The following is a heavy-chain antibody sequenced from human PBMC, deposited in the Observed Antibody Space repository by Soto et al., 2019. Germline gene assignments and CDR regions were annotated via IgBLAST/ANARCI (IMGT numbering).Heavy chain of an antibody. Sequence: EMQLVESGGGLVQPGGSLRLSCAASGFTVSSNYMGWVRQAPGKGLEWVSVVYSGGTAYYADSVKGRFTASRDNSKNTLSLQMNSLRAEDTAVYYCARWMENYYYYMDVWGKGTTVTVSS. CDR3: ARWMENYYYYMDV. D-gene: IGHD2-2*03. V-gene: IGHV3-66*01. CDR1: GFTVSSNY. CDR2: VYSGGTA. J-gene: IGHJ6*03.